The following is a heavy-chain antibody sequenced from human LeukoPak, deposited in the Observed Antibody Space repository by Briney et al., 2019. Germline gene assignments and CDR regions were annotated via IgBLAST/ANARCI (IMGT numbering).Heavy chain of an antibody. CDR2: ISASGGST. CDR1: GFTLSSYA. CDR3: ARQIGITMIVVVITPYDY. V-gene: IGHV3-23*01. J-gene: IGHJ4*02. D-gene: IGHD3-22*01. Sequence: PGGSLRLSCAASGFTLSSYAMSWVRQAPGKGLEWVSSISASGGSTNYADSVKGRFTISRDNSENTLYLQMNSLRAEDTAVYYCARQIGITMIVVVITPYDYWGQGTLVTVSS.